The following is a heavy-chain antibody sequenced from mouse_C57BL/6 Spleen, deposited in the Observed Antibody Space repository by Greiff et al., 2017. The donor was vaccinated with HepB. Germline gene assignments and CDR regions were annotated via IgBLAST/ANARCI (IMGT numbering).Heavy chain of an antibody. CDR1: GFSFNTYA. Sequence: EVKLVESGGGLVQPKGSLKLSCAASGFSFNTYAMNWVRQAPGKGLEWVARIRSKSNNYATYYADSVKDRFTISRDDSESMLYLQMNNLKTEDTAMYYWVRHEDYYGSSFFDYWGQGTTLTVSS. D-gene: IGHD1-1*01. V-gene: IGHV10-1*01. J-gene: IGHJ2*01. CDR2: IRSKSNNYAT. CDR3: VRHEDYYGSSFFDY.